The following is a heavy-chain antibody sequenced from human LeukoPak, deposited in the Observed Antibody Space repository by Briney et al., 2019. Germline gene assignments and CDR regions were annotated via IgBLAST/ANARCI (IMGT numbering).Heavy chain of an antibody. CDR1: GYTFTGYY. Sequence: ASVKVSCKASGYTFTGYYMHWVRQAPGQGLEWMGWINPNSGGTNYAQKFQGRVAMTRDTSISTAYMELSRLRSDDTAVYYCARVKEWTIFGVVIRVFDYWGQGTLVTVSS. CDR3: ARVKEWTIFGVVIRVFDY. J-gene: IGHJ4*02. D-gene: IGHD3-3*01. V-gene: IGHV1-2*02. CDR2: INPNSGGT.